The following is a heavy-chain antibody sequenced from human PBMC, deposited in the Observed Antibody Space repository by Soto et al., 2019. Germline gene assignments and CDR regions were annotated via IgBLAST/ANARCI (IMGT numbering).Heavy chain of an antibody. CDR2: IYYSGST. V-gene: IGHV4-31*03. Sequence: SETLSLTCTVSGGSISSGGYYWSWIRQHPGKGLEWIGYIYYSGSTYYNPSLKSRVTISVDTSKNQFSLKLSSVTAADTAVYYCARDVLNWFDPWGQGTLVTVSS. CDR3: ARDVLNWFDP. CDR1: GGSISSGGYY. J-gene: IGHJ5*02.